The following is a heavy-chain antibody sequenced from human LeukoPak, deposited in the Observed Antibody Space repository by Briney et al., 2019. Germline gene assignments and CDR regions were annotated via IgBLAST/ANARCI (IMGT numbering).Heavy chain of an antibody. CDR2: IYYSGST. D-gene: IGHD6-13*01. J-gene: IGHJ4*02. CDR1: GVSISSGGYY. CDR3: ARWVAAAGPFDY. V-gene: IGHV4-31*03. Sequence: PSQTLSLTCTVSGVSISSGGYYWSWIRQHPGKGLEWIGYIYYSGSTYYNPSLKSRVTISVDTSKNQFSLKLSSVTAADTAVYYCARWVAAAGPFDYWGQGTLVTVSS.